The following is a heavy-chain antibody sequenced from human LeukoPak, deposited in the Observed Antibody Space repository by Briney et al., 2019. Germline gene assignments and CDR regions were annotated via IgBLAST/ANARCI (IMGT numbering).Heavy chain of an antibody. Sequence: PSETLSLTCNVSGDSISSSSYYWSWIRVPPGKGLEWIGSIYYAGSTYYNPSLKSRVTLSVDTSTNHFSLNIKSVTDADTAMYYCARGRRIVVLPGRGYFDLWGRGTLVTVSS. J-gene: IGHJ2*01. CDR3: ARGRRIVVLPGRGYFDL. CDR1: GDSISSSSYY. D-gene: IGHD4/OR15-4a*01. CDR2: IYYAGST. V-gene: IGHV4-39*02.